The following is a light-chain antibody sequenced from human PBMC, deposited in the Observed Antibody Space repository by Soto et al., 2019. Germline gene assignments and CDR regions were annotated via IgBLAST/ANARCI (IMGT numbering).Light chain of an antibody. CDR1: ESIDNNF. V-gene: IGKV3-20*01. CDR2: HAS. Sequence: EIVLTQSPGTLSLSPGERATLSCRASESIDNNFLAWYQQKPGQAPRFLIYHASSRATGIPNRFGGSGSGTDFTLTISRLEPEDFAVYYCQQYGSAPPTFGPGTKVDVK. J-gene: IGKJ3*01. CDR3: QQYGSAPPT.